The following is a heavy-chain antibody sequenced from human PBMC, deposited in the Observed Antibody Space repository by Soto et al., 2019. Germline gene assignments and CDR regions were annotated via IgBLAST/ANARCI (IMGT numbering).Heavy chain of an antibody. D-gene: IGHD6-13*01. CDR1: GFTFDDYA. CDR3: AKDSGDSSSWYYFDY. CDR2: ISWNSGSI. V-gene: IGHV3-9*01. Sequence: EVQLVESGGGLVQPGRSLRLSCAASGFTFDDYAMHWVRQAPGKGLEWVSGISWNSGSIGYADSVKGRFTISRDNAKNSLNLQMNSLRAEDTALYYCAKDSGDSSSWYYFDYWGQGTLVTVSS. J-gene: IGHJ4*02.